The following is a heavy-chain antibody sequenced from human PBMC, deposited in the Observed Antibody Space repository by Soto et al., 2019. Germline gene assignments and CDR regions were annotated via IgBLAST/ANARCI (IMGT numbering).Heavy chain of an antibody. CDR2: ISYDGSNK. V-gene: IGHV3-30-3*01. D-gene: IGHD3-3*01. J-gene: IGHJ6*02. CDR3: ARETYYDFWSGPYYGMDV. Sequence: QVQLVESGGGVVQPGRSLRLSCAASGFTFSSYAMHWVRQAPGKGLEWVAVISYDGSNKYYADSVKGRFTISRDNSKNTLYPQMNSLTAEDTAVYYCARETYYDFWSGPYYGMDVWGQGTTVTVSS. CDR1: GFTFSSYA.